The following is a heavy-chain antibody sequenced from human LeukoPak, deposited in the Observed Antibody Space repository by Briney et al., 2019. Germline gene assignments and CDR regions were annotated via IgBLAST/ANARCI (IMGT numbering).Heavy chain of an antibody. J-gene: IGHJ4*02. D-gene: IGHD3-16*02. V-gene: IGHV4-34*01. Sequence: GSLRLSCAASGFTFSSNGMSWIRQPPGKGLEWIGEINHSGSTNYNPSLKSRVTISVDTSKNQFSLKLSSVTAADTAVYYCASVGGSYRYPFDYWGQGTLVTVSS. CDR1: GFTFSSNG. CDR2: INHSGST. CDR3: ASVGGSYRYPFDY.